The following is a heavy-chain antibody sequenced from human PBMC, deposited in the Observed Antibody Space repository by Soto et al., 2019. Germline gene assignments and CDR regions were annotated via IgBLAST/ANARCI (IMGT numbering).Heavy chain of an antibody. V-gene: IGHV4-61*01. D-gene: IGHD5-18*01. Sequence: QVQLQESGPGLVKPSETLSLTCTVSGGSVSSGNFYWSWIRQPPGKGLEWIGHIFHSGSTKYNPSLKRRVTISLDTSKNQFSLNLTSVTAADTAVYYCARDSEKYSYGHNDYWGQGTLVTVSS. J-gene: IGHJ4*02. CDR2: IFHSGST. CDR3: ARDSEKYSYGHNDY. CDR1: GGSVSSGNFY.